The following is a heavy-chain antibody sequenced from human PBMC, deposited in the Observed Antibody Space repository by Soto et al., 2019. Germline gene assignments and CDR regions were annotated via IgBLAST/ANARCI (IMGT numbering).Heavy chain of an antibody. V-gene: IGHV3-23*01. CDR3: AKSPRDKYYYGSGGLDY. CDR2: ISGSGGST. J-gene: IGHJ4*02. Sequence: GGSLRLSCAASGFTFSSYAMSWVRQAPGKGLEWVSAISGSGGSTYYADSVKGRFTISRDNSKNTLYLQMNSLRAEDTAVYYCAKSPRDKYYYGSGGLDYWGQGTLVTVSS. D-gene: IGHD3-10*01. CDR1: GFTFSSYA.